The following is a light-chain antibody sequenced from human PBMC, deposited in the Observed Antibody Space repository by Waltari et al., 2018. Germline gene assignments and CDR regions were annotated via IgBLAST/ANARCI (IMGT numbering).Light chain of an antibody. J-gene: IGKJ1*01. CDR3: QHYVRLPAT. V-gene: IGKV3-20*01. CDR2: AAS. Sequence: CRASQSVSRTLAWYQQKPGQAPSLLNYAASTRATGIPDRFSGSGSGTDFSLTISRLEPEDFAVYYCQHYVRLPATFGQGTKVEIK. CDR1: QSVSRT.